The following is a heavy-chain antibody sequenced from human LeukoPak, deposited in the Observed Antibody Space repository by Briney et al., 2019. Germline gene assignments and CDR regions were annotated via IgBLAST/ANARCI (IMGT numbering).Heavy chain of an antibody. D-gene: IGHD2/OR15-2a*01. V-gene: IGHV3-48*03. CDR1: GFTFSSYE. CDR2: IASGGANR. Sequence: SGGSLTLSCAASGFTFSSYEMNWVRQAPGKGLEWVSYIASGGANRFYSESVKGRFTISRDNAKNSLYLHMNSLRAEDTGVYYCARIGTTTRGPAGLDVWGQGTTVTVSS. J-gene: IGHJ6*02. CDR3: ARIGTTTRGPAGLDV.